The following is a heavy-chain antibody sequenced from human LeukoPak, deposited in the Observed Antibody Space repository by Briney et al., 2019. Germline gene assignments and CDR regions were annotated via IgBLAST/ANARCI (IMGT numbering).Heavy chain of an antibody. CDR3: AREEAVAGPRPYYYYGMDV. Sequence: ASVKVSCKASGYTFTSYGISWVRQAPGQGLEWMGWISAYNGNTNYAQKLQGRVTITTDTSTSTAYMELRSLRADDTAVYYCAREEAVAGPRPYYYYGMDVWGQGTTVTVSS. CDR1: GYTFTSYG. V-gene: IGHV1-18*01. CDR2: ISAYNGNT. J-gene: IGHJ6*02. D-gene: IGHD6-19*01.